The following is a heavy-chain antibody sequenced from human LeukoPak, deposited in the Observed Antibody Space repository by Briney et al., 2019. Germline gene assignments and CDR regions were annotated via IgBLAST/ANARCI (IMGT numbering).Heavy chain of an antibody. Sequence: SETLSLTCDVSARSISSGGYSWSWIRQPPGKGLEWIGYIYHSGSTYYNPSLKSRVTISVDRSKNQFSLKLSSVTAADTAVYYCARSLRGDAFDIWGQGTMVTVSS. J-gene: IGHJ3*02. D-gene: IGHD4-17*01. CDR2: IYHSGST. CDR1: ARSISSGGYS. V-gene: IGHV4-30-2*01. CDR3: ARSLRGDAFDI.